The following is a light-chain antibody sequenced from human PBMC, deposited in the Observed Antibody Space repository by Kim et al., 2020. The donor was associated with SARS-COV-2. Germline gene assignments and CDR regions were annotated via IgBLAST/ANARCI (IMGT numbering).Light chain of an antibody. CDR3: QKYNSAPWT. CDR2: AAS. J-gene: IGKJ1*01. CDR1: QVITNS. V-gene: IGKV1-27*01. Sequence: DIQMTQSPSSLSVSVGDRVTITCRASQVITNSLAWYQQKPGKVPQLLIYAASALQSGVPSRFSGSGSGTDFTLTISSLQPEDVATYYCQKYNSAPWTFGQGTKVDIK.